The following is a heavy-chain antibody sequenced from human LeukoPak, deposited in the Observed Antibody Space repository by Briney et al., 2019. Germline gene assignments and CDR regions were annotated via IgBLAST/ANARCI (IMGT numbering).Heavy chain of an antibody. D-gene: IGHD5-12*01. Sequence: PGGSLRLSCAASGFTFSSYSMNWVRQAPGKGLEWVSSISSSSSYIYYADSVKGRFTISRDNAKNSPYLQMNSLRAEDTAVYYCARGLINRDYDYSLVYFDYWGQGTLVTVSS. CDR3: ARGLINRDYDYSLVYFDY. CDR2: ISSSSSYI. CDR1: GFTFSSYS. J-gene: IGHJ4*02. V-gene: IGHV3-21*01.